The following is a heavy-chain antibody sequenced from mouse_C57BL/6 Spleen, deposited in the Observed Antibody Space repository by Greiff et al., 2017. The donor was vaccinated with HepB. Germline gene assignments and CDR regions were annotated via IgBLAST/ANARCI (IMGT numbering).Heavy chain of an antibody. CDR2: IDPSDSYT. CDR1: GYTFTSYW. D-gene: IGHD4-1*01. CDR3: ARSLTGTEFAY. Sequence: QVQLQQPGAELVMPGASVKLSCKASGYTFTSYWMHWVKQRPGQGLEWIGEIDPSDSYTNYNQKFKGKSTLTVEKSSRTAYMQLSSLTSEDSAVYYCARSLTGTEFAYWGQGTLVTVSA. J-gene: IGHJ3*01. V-gene: IGHV1-69*01.